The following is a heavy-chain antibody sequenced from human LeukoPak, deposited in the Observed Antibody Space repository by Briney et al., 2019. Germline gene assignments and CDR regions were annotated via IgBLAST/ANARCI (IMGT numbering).Heavy chain of an antibody. CDR2: LPPDELGI. V-gene: IGHV3-74*01. CDR3: EGTIASRWSEY. CDR1: GFPFTNYS. Sequence: PGGSLRLSCAASGFPFTNYSMHWVRQAPGMGLGGVSRLPPDELGIIYADSVKGRFTISRDNAKNTVYLQMNNLRVDDTAMYYCEGTIASRWSEYWGQGALVTVSS. D-gene: IGHD6-6*01. J-gene: IGHJ4*02.